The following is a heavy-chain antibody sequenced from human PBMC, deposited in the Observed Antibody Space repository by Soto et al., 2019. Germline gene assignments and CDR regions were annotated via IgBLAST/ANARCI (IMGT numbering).Heavy chain of an antibody. CDR1: GFTFNTYS. V-gene: IGHV3-23*01. CDR3: AKSVLNAWLATNRGYFDL. D-gene: IGHD6-19*01. CDR2: ISAGGGGT. J-gene: IGHJ2*01. Sequence: EVQLLESGGGLVQPGGSLRLSCAASGFTFNTYSLSWVRQAPGKGLEWVSAISAGGGGTYYADSVKGRFTISRDNSNNKLHLQMDSLRAEDTAVNYCAKSVLNAWLATNRGYFDLWGRGTLVTVSS.